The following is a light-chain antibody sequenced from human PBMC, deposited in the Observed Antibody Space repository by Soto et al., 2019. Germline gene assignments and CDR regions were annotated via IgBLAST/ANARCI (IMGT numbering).Light chain of an antibody. Sequence: QSVLTQPPSVSAAPGQKVTISCSGSGSNIGKNYVSWYQQLPGTAPKLLIYDNNKRPSGIPDRFSGSKSGTSATLAITGLQTGDEADYYCGTWDTSLSAGVFGGGTKLTVL. CDR1: GSNIGKNY. J-gene: IGLJ2*01. CDR2: DNN. CDR3: GTWDTSLSAGV. V-gene: IGLV1-51*01.